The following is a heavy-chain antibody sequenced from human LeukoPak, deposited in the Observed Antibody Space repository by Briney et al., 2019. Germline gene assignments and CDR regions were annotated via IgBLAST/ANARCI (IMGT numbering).Heavy chain of an antibody. V-gene: IGHV3-23*01. Sequence: AGGSLRLSCAASGFTFSNYAMSWVRQAPGKGLEWVSAISGSGGDTYYADSVKGRFTFSRDNSKNTLYLQMNSLRPEDTALYYCAKAVWFGEFDYYFFGLDVWGQGTTVTVSS. J-gene: IGHJ6*02. D-gene: IGHD3-10*01. CDR3: AKAVWFGEFDYYFFGLDV. CDR2: ISGSGGDT. CDR1: GFTFSNYA.